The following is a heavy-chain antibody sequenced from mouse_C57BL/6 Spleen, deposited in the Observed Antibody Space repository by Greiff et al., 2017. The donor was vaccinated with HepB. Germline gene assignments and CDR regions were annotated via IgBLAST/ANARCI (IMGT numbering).Heavy chain of an antibody. V-gene: IGHV1-81*01. CDR1: GYTFTSYG. CDR3: ARSGRGYFDY. CDR2: IYPRSGNT. J-gene: IGHJ2*01. Sequence: VHLVESGAELARPGASVKLSCKASGYTFTSYGISWVKQRTGQGLEWIGEIYPRSGNTYYNEKFKGKATLTADKSSSTAYMELRSLTSEDSAVYFCARSGRGYFDYWGQGTTLTVSS.